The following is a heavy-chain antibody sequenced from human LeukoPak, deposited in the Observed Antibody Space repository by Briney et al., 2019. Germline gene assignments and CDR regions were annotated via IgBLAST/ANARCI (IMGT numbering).Heavy chain of an antibody. Sequence: GGSLRLSCAASGFTFSSYSMNWVRQAPGKGLEWVSSISSSSSYIYYADSVKGRFTISGDNAKNSLYLQMNSLRAEDMAVYYCARDHSYYDKGSRIWGQGTMVTVSS. CDR2: ISSSSSYI. D-gene: IGHD3-22*01. CDR3: ARDHSYYDKGSRI. J-gene: IGHJ3*02. V-gene: IGHV3-21*01. CDR1: GFTFSSYS.